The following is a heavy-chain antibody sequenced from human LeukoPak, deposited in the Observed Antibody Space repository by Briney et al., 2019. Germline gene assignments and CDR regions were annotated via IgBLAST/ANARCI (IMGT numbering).Heavy chain of an antibody. CDR2: IYTSGST. J-gene: IGHJ4*02. D-gene: IGHD3-3*01. V-gene: IGHV4-4*07. CDR3: AREVTIFGVVIGYFDY. CDR1: GVSISSYY. Sequence: PSETLSLTCTGSGVSISSYYWSWIRQPAGKGLEGIGRIYTSGSTNYTPSLKSRVTMSVDTSKTPLSLKLSSVTAADTAVYYCAREVTIFGVVIGYFDYWGQGTLVTVSS.